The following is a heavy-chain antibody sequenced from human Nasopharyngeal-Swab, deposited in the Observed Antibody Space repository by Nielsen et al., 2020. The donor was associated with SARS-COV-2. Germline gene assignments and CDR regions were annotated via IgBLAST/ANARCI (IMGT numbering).Heavy chain of an antibody. J-gene: IGHJ3*02. CDR3: ASLGDSSGYYYRIDGYAHDAHDAFDI. Sequence: VRQAPGKGLEWVAVISYDGSNKYYADSVKGRFTISRDNSKNTLYLQMNSLRAVDTAVYYCASLGDSSGYYYRIDGYAHDAHDAFDIWGQGTMVTVSS. CDR2: ISYDGSNK. V-gene: IGHV3-30-3*01. D-gene: IGHD3-22*01.